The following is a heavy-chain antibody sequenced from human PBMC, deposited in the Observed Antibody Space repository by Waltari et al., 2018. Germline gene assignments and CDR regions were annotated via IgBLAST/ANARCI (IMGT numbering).Heavy chain of an antibody. Sequence: QVQLQQWGAGLLKPSETLSLTCAVYGWSFSCYYWSWFRQSPGKGLEWIGEINHSGSTNYNPSLKSRVTISVDTSKNQFSLKLSSVTAADTAVYYCASTRVGATRSNWFDPWGQGTLVTVSS. D-gene: IGHD1-26*01. CDR2: INHSGST. V-gene: IGHV4-34*01. J-gene: IGHJ5*02. CDR3: ASTRVGATRSNWFDP. CDR1: GWSFSCYY.